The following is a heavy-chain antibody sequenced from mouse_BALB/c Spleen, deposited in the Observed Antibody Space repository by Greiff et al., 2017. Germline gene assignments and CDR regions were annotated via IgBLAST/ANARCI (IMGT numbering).Heavy chain of an antibody. Sequence: VQLQQSGAELAKPGASVKMSCKASGYTFTSYWMHWVKQRPGQGLEWIGYINPSTGYTEYNQKFKDKATLTADKSSSTAYMQLSSLTSEDSAVYYCARGGYYGSFDDWGQGTTLTVSS. CDR2: INPSTGYT. CDR1: GYTFTSYW. D-gene: IGHD1-2*01. V-gene: IGHV1-7*01. CDR3: ARGGYYGSFDD. J-gene: IGHJ2*01.